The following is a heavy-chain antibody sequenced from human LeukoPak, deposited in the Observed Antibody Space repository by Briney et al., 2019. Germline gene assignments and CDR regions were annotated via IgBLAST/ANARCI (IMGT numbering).Heavy chain of an antibody. J-gene: IGHJ4*02. Sequence: GGSLRLACAASGFTFSSYAMGWVRQAPGKGVEWVSAISGSGSTYYADSVKGRFTISRDNYKNTLYLQMNSLRAEDTAVYYCAKDSPYAYYGSGSYWDYRGQGTLVTVSS. CDR3: AKDSPYAYYGSGSYWDY. V-gene: IGHV3-23*01. CDR1: GFTFSSYA. CDR2: ISGSGST. D-gene: IGHD3-10*01.